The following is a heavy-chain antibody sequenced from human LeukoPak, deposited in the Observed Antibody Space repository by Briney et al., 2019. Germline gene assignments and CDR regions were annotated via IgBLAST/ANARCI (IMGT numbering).Heavy chain of an antibody. CDR1: GYTFSSYG. CDR3: ARGYSGRLLDY. D-gene: IGHD1-26*01. V-gene: IGHV1-18*01. CDR2: ISVDSGNT. J-gene: IGHJ4*02. Sequence: HGASVKVSCKASGYTFSSYGISWVRQAPGQGLEWMGWISVDSGNTNYAQKLQGRVTLTTDTSTSTAYMELRSLRSDDTAVYYCARGYSGRLLDYWGQGTLVTVSS.